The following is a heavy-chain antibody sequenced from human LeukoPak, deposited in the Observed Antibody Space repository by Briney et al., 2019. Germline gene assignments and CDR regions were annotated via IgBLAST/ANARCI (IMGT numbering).Heavy chain of an antibody. CDR2: ISWNSGSI. D-gene: IGHD1-26*01. J-gene: IGHJ4*02. V-gene: IGHV3-9*01. CDR3: AREGSHPHKLFDY. CDR1: GFTFDDYA. Sequence: PGGSLRLSCAASGFTFDDYAMHWGRQAPGKGLEWVSGISWNSGSIGYADSVKGRFTISRDNAKNSLYLQMNSLRAEDTALYYCAREGSHPHKLFDYWGQGTLVTVSS.